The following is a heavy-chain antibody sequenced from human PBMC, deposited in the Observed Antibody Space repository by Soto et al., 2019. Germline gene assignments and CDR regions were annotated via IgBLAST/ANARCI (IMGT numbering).Heavy chain of an antibody. J-gene: IGHJ4*02. CDR3: AHGGIIITFGGVIVPTFDY. D-gene: IGHD3-16*02. V-gene: IGHV2-5*02. CDR2: IYWDDDK. Sequence: QITLKESGPTLVKPTQTLTLTCTFSGFSLSTSGVGVGWIRQPPGKALEWLALIYWDDDKRYSPSLKSRLTITKDTSKNQLVLTMTHVDPVDTATYYCAHGGIIITFGGVIVPTFDYWGQGTPVTVSS. CDR1: GFSLSTSGVG.